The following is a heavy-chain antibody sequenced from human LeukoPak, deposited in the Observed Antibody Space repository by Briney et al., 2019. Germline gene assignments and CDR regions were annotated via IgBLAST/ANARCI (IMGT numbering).Heavy chain of an antibody. Sequence: ASVKVSCKASGYTFTSYGISWVRQAPGQGLEWMGWISAYNGNTKYSQKFQGRVTITRDTSASTAYMELSSLRSEDTAVYYCARANDFWSGYYYGMDVWGQGTTVTVSS. D-gene: IGHD3-3*01. V-gene: IGHV1-18*01. CDR1: GYTFTSYG. CDR2: ISAYNGNT. J-gene: IGHJ6*02. CDR3: ARANDFWSGYYYGMDV.